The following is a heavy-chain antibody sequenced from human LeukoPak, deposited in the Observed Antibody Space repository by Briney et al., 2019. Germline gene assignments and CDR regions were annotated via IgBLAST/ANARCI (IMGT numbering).Heavy chain of an antibody. Sequence: GGSLRLSCAASGFTVSSNYMSWVRQAPGKGLEWVSVIYSGGSTYYVDSVKGRFTISRDNSMNTLYLQMNSLRAEDTAVYYCARSLDYLQYFDYWGQGTLVTVSS. J-gene: IGHJ4*02. V-gene: IGHV3-53*01. CDR3: ARSLDYLQYFDY. CDR1: GFTVSSNY. D-gene: IGHD3/OR15-3a*01. CDR2: IYSGGST.